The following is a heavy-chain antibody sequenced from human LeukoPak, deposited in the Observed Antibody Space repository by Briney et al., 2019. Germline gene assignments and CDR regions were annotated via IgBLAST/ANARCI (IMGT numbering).Heavy chain of an antibody. V-gene: IGHV3-21*01. Sequence: PGGSLRLSCAASGFTFSSYSMNWVRQAPGKGLEWVSSISSSSSYIYYADSVKGRFTISRDNAKNSLYLQMNSLRAEDTAVYYCAREGLDILTGRGPFDYWGQGTLVTVSS. CDR2: ISSSSSYI. J-gene: IGHJ4*02. CDR1: GFTFSSYS. CDR3: AREGLDILTGRGPFDY. D-gene: IGHD3-9*01.